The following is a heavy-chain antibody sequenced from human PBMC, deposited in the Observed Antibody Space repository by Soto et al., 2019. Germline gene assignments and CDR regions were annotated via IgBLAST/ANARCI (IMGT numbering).Heavy chain of an antibody. J-gene: IGHJ6*02. CDR2: ISWDGGST. D-gene: IGHD6-19*01. Sequence: EVQLVESGGVVVQPGGSLRLSCAASGFTFDDYAMHWVRQAPGKGLEWVSLISWDGGSTYYADSVKGRFTISRDNSKNSLYLQMNSLRAEDTALYYCAKDGRRVAGISDYYNYGMDVWGQGTTVTVSS. CDR3: AKDGRRVAGISDYYNYGMDV. CDR1: GFTFDDYA. V-gene: IGHV3-43D*04.